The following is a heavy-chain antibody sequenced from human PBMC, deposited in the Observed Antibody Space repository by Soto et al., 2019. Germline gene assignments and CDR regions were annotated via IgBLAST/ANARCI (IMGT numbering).Heavy chain of an antibody. D-gene: IGHD2-2*01. CDR1: GGSISSGGYY. CDR2: IYYRGST. CDR3: ARGSYQRTIDY. J-gene: IGHJ4*02. Sequence: QVQLQESGPGLVKPSQTLSLTCTVSGGSISSGGYYWKWIRQHPGKGLEWIGYIYYRGSTYYNPSLKSQLTISVDTAKNQFSLKLSSVSAADTAVYYCARGSYQRTIDYWGQGTLVTVSS. V-gene: IGHV4-31*01.